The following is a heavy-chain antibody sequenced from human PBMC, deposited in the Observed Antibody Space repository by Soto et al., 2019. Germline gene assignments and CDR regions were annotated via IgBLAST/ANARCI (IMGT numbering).Heavy chain of an antibody. CDR1: GFTFTSSA. Sequence: ASVKVSFKASGFTFTSSAVQWVRQARGQRLEWIGWIVVGSGNTNYAQKFQERVTITRDMSTSTAYMELSSLRSEDTAVYYCAADLLDSSGYYFLGAFDIWGQGTMVTVSS. V-gene: IGHV1-58*01. CDR2: IVVGSGNT. J-gene: IGHJ3*02. D-gene: IGHD3-22*01. CDR3: AADLLDSSGYYFLGAFDI.